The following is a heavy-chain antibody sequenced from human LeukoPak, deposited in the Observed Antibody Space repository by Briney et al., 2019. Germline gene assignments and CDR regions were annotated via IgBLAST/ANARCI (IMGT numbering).Heavy chain of an antibody. CDR2: INWNGGNT. J-gene: IGHJ5*02. CDR3: ARDYTDDILTGYYTPYWFDP. Sequence: PGGSLRLSCAASGFTFGDYGMSWVRQAPGKGLEWVSSINWNGGNTAYADSVKGRFTISRDTAKDSLYLQLNSLRAEDTAVYYCARDYTDDILTGYYTPYWFDPWGQGTLVTVSS. D-gene: IGHD3-9*01. CDR1: GFTFGDYG. V-gene: IGHV3-20*04.